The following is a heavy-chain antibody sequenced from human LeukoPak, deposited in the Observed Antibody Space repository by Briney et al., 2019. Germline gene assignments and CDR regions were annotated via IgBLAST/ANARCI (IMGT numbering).Heavy chain of an antibody. CDR2: IYPNSCGT. D-gene: IGHD2-15*01. Sequence: SVNVSFKATVYTFAGYYMHGVRQPRGQGLEWMGCIYPNSCGTNYAQKFRDRVTITMETSISTASMDLNRLRSDYTAVYYFARELLVGAADGDLWGQGTVVTLSS. V-gene: IGHV1-2*02. CDR1: VYTFAGYY. CDR3: ARELLVGAADGDL. J-gene: IGHJ4*02.